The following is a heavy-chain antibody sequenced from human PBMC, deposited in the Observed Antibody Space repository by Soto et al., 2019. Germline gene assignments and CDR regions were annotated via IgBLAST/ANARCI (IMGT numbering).Heavy chain of an antibody. D-gene: IGHD6-13*01. J-gene: IGHJ4*02. Sequence: XGSLRLSCASSVFTFSSYWMSCVRHSPGKGLEWVANIKQDGSEKYYVDSVKGRFTISRDNAKNSLYLQMNSLRAEDTAVYYCARDGQLVINYFEYWGQGTLVSVSS. CDR1: VFTFSSYW. CDR3: ARDGQLVINYFEY. CDR2: IKQDGSEK. V-gene: IGHV3-7*01.